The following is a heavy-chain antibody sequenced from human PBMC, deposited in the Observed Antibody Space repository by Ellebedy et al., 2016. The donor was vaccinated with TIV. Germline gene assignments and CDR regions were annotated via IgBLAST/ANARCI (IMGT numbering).Heavy chain of an antibody. Sequence: GESLKISCKGSGYSFTNYWIGWVRQMPGKGLEWMGIIYPGDSDTRYSPSFQGQVTISADKSISTAYLQWSSLKASDTAMYYCARQKRMVRGVTVFDYWGQGTLVTVSS. CDR2: IYPGDSDT. D-gene: IGHD3-10*01. J-gene: IGHJ4*02. CDR3: ARQKRMVRGVTVFDY. CDR1: GYSFTNYW. V-gene: IGHV5-51*01.